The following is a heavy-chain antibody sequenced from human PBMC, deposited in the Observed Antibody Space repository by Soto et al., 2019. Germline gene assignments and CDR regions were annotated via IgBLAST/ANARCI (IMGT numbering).Heavy chain of an antibody. CDR1: GGSISSYY. Sequence: SETLSLTCTVSGGSISSYYWSWIRQPPGKGLEWIGYIYYSGSTNYNPSLKSRVTISVDTSKTQFSLKLSSVTAADTAVYYCAFVKEGGSGSYYNVWGQGTLVTVSS. J-gene: IGHJ4*02. D-gene: IGHD3-10*01. CDR2: IYYSGST. V-gene: IGHV4-59*01. CDR3: AFVKEGGSGSYYNV.